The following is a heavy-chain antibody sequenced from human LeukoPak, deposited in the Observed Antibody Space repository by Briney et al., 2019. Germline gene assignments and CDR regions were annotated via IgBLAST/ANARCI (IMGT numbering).Heavy chain of an antibody. J-gene: IGHJ3*02. CDR3: ARPHYGDFGDDAFDI. D-gene: IGHD4-17*01. CDR2: ISSSSSYI. V-gene: IGHV3-21*01. Sequence: NPGGSLRLXCAASGFTFSSYSMNWVRQAPGKGLEWVSSISSSSSYIYYADSVKGRFTIPRDNAKNSLYLQMNSLRAEDTAVYYCARPHYGDFGDDAFDIWGQGTMVTVSS. CDR1: GFTFSSYS.